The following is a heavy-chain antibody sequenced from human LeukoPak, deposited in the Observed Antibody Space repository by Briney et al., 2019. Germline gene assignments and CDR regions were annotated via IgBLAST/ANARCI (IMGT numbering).Heavy chain of an antibody. CDR1: GGSISSGSYY. CDR3: ARVIAVAGTGDYYFDY. D-gene: IGHD6-19*01. J-gene: IGHJ4*02. V-gene: IGHV4-61*02. Sequence: SQTLSLTCTVSGGSISSGSYYWSWIRQPAGKGLEWIERIYTSGSTNYNPSLKSRVTISVDTSKNQFSLKLSSVTAADTAVYYCARVIAVAGTGDYYFDYWGQGTLVTVSS. CDR2: IYTSGST.